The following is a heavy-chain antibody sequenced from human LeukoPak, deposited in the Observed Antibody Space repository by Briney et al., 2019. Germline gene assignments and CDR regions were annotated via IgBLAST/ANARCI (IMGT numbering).Heavy chain of an antibody. CDR1: GGSISSSSYY. J-gene: IGHJ3*02. CDR3: ATTNTYDFWSGYSGNDAFDI. Sequence: SETLSLTCTVSGGSISSSSYYWGWIRQPPGKGLEWIGSIYYSGSTYYNPSLKSRVTISVDTSKNQFSLKLSSVTAADTAVYYCATTNTYDFWSGYSGNDAFDIWGQGTMVTVSS. D-gene: IGHD3-3*01. CDR2: IYYSGST. V-gene: IGHV4-39*07.